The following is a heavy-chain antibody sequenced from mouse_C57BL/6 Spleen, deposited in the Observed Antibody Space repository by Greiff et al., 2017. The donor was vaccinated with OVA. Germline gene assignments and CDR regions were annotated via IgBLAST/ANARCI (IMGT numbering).Heavy chain of an antibody. D-gene: IGHD2-1*01. Sequence: KQSCTASGYTFPSYWMHWVKQRPGQGLEWIGEIDPSDSYTNYNQKFKGKSTLTVDKSSSTPYMQLSSLTSEDSAVYYCARFGNYGWFAYWGQGTLVTVSA. J-gene: IGHJ3*01. CDR2: IDPSDSYT. CDR1: GYTFPSYW. CDR3: ARFGNYGWFAY. V-gene: IGHV1-69*01.